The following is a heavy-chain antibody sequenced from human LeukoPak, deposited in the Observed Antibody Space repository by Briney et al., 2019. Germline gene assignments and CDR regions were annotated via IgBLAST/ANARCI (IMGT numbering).Heavy chain of an antibody. V-gene: IGHV4-59*01. D-gene: IGHD5-12*01. CDR3: ATNAGGYREAPFDY. Sequence: TSETLSLTCTVSGGSISSYYWNWFRQPPGKGLEWIGYIYYTGSTNYNPSLKSRVTISVDTSKNQFSLNLSSVTAADTAVYYCATNAGGYREAPFDYWGQGTLVTVSS. CDR2: IYYTGST. CDR1: GGSISSYY. J-gene: IGHJ4*02.